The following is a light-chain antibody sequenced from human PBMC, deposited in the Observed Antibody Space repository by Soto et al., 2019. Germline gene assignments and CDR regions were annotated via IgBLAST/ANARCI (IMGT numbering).Light chain of an antibody. Sequence: IMFAHSPGPLSFSPGEKATTSCRANQSVSSSYLAWYQQKPGQAPRLLIYAASIRATDIPDRFSGSGSGTDFTLTISRLEPEDFAVFYCQQYGSSSITFGQGTRLEIK. CDR3: QQYGSSSIT. CDR1: QSVSSSY. J-gene: IGKJ5*01. CDR2: AAS. V-gene: IGKV3-20*01.